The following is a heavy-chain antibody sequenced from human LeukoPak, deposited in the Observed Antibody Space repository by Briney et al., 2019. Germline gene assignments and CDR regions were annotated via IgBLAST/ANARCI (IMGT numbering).Heavy chain of an antibody. CDR1: GYTLTESS. D-gene: IGHD6-19*01. J-gene: IGHJ4*02. V-gene: IGHV1-24*01. CDR2: FDPENGEA. Sequence: AAVKVSCKVSGYTLTESSIHSGRQAPGEGLEWMGGFDPENGEAIYAQKIQGRVTMTEDTSIDTAYIELRSLRSDDTAVYYCVTDIRSGWRNFWGQGTLITVSS. CDR3: VTDIRSGWRNF.